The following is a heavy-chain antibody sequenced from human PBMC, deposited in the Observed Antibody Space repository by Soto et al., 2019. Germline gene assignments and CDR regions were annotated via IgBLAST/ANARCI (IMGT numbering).Heavy chain of an antibody. CDR1: GYTFTSYA. J-gene: IGHJ4*02. D-gene: IGHD1-26*01. Sequence: AASVKVSCKASGYTFTSYAMHWVRQAPGQRLEWMGWINAGNGNTKYSQRFQDRVTISRDTSASTAYMELSSLTSGDTAAYYCANVRVGYWGQGTLVTVSS. CDR3: ANVRVGY. CDR2: INAGNGNT. V-gene: IGHV1-3*01.